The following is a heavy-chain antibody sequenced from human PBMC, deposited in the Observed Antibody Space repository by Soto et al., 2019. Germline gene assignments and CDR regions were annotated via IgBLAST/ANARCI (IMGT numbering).Heavy chain of an antibody. V-gene: IGHV1-18*01. Sequence: GASVKVSCKASGYTFTSYVISWVRQAPGQGLEWMGWISAYNGNTNYAQKLQGRVTMTTDTSTSTAYMELRSLRSDDTAVYYCASFSIAAADPYGMDVWGQGTTVTVSS. D-gene: IGHD6-13*01. CDR3: ASFSIAAADPYGMDV. CDR2: ISAYNGNT. J-gene: IGHJ6*02. CDR1: GYTFTSYV.